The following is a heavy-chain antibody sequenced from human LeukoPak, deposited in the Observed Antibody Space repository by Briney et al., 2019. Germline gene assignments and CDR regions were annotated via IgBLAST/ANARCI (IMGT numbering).Heavy chain of an antibody. V-gene: IGHV4-4*07. Sequence: SETLSLTCTVSDGSISSYFWTWVRQPAGKGLEWVGRFFTGGSATYSTSLKSRVTMSVDTSKNQLSLKLTSVTAADTAVYYCARHMSVSYDAFDLWGRGTPVTVSS. D-gene: IGHD3-10*01. CDR2: FFTGGSA. CDR3: ARHMSVSYDAFDL. CDR1: DGSISSYF. J-gene: IGHJ3*01.